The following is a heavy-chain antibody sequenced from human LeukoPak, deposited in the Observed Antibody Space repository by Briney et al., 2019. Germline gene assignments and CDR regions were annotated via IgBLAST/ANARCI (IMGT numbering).Heavy chain of an antibody. V-gene: IGHV3-53*01. CDR2: IYSGGST. CDR3: ARVGIQLWPRRYNWFDP. J-gene: IGHJ5*02. D-gene: IGHD5-18*01. Sequence: GGSLRLSCAASGFTVSSNYMSWVRQAPGKGLEWVSVIYSGGSTYYADSVKGRFTISRDNSKNTLYLQMNSLRAEDTAVYYCARVGIQLWPRRYNWFDPWGQGTLVTVSS. CDR1: GFTVSSNY.